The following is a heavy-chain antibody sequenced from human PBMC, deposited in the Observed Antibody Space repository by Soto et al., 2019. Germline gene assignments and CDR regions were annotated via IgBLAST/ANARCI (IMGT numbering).Heavy chain of an antibody. CDR2: ISGYNGNT. V-gene: IGHV1-18*01. CDR1: GYTFSNYG. CDR3: SRFIMVGGWFDPNYYHGMDV. D-gene: IGHD6-19*01. J-gene: IGHJ6*02. Sequence: QVQLVQSGAEVKKPGASVTVSCKTSGYTFSNYGINWVRQAPGQGLEWMGWISGYNGNTNYAQTVHGRVTLTTDTSTGTVYMELRSLKSDDTAIYYCSRFIMVGGWFDPNYYHGMDVWGQGTTVTIPS.